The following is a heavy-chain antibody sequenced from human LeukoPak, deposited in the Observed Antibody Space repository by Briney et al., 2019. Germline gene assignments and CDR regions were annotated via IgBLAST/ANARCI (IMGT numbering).Heavy chain of an antibody. Sequence: ASVKVSCKASGGTFSSYAISWVRQAPGQGLEWMGRIIPILGIANYAQKFQGRVTITADKSTSTAYMELSSLRSEDTAVYYCARAKRQWLVATGYWGQGTLVTVSS. D-gene: IGHD6-19*01. J-gene: IGHJ4*02. V-gene: IGHV1-69*04. CDR2: IIPILGIA. CDR3: ARAKRQWLVATGY. CDR1: GGTFSSYA.